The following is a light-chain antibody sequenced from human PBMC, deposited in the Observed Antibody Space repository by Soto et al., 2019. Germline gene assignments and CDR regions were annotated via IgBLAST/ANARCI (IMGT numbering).Light chain of an antibody. CDR1: QSVTTW. V-gene: IGKV1-39*01. Sequence: DIQMTQSPSTLSASVGDRVTITCLASQSVTTWLAWYQQKPGKAPKLLIYNAFNLQSGVPSRFSGSGSGADFTLSISSLQPEDFATYYCQQSYSTPPITFGQGTRLEIK. J-gene: IGKJ5*01. CDR2: NAF. CDR3: QQSYSTPPIT.